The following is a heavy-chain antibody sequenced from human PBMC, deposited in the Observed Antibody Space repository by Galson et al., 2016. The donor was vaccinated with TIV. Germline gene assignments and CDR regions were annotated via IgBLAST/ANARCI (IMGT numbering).Heavy chain of an antibody. V-gene: IGHV1-46*01. Sequence: SVKVSCKAYGNTFTNNYMNWIRQAPGQGLEWMGIINTKCDYSTYAQKFQGRVTMTRDTSTSTVSMELRNLRSEDTAVYYCATERPGAEVDGWGDWGQGTLVIVSS. CDR1: GNTFTNNY. CDR2: INTKCDYS. J-gene: IGHJ4*02. CDR3: ATERPGAEVDGWGD. D-gene: IGHD3-10*01.